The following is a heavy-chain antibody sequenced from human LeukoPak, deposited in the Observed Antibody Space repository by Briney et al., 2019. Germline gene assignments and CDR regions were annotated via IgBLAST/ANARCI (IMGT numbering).Heavy chain of an antibody. D-gene: IGHD6-6*01. Sequence: GGSLRLSCAASGFTFITSAMNWVRQAPGKGLEWVSAISGSGDRTYYADSVKGRFTISRDNSKNTLYLQMNSLRAEDTAVYYCAKRPDGMDVWGQGTTVTVSS. CDR2: ISGSGDRT. CDR3: AKRPDGMDV. V-gene: IGHV3-23*01. J-gene: IGHJ6*02. CDR1: GFTFITSA.